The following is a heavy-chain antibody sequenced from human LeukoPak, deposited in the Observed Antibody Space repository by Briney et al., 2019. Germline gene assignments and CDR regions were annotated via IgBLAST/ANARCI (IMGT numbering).Heavy chain of an antibody. CDR1: GFTFSDYY. CDR3: ARDATTDVGTVYMDV. CDR2: ISSSGSTI. Sequence: GGSLRLSCAASGFTFSDYYMSWIRQAPGKGLEWVSYISSSGSTIYYADSVKGRFTISRDNAKNSLYLQMNSLRAEDTALYFCARDATTDVGTVYMDVWGKGTTVTISS. V-gene: IGHV3-11*04. D-gene: IGHD4-17*01. J-gene: IGHJ6*03.